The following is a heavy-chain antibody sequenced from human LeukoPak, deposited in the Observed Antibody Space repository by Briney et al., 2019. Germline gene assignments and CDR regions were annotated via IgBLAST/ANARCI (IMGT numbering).Heavy chain of an antibody. J-gene: IGHJ6*02. V-gene: IGHV4-4*07. D-gene: IGHD2-2*02. CDR1: GGSISSYY. Sequence: SETLSLTCTVSGGSISSYYWSWLRQPAGKGLEWIGRIYTGGSTNYNPSLKSRVTMSVDTSKNQFSLKLSSVTAADTAVYYCARDCSSTSCYMYYYYGMDVWGQGTTVTVSS. CDR3: ARDCSSTSCYMYYYYGMDV. CDR2: IYTGGST.